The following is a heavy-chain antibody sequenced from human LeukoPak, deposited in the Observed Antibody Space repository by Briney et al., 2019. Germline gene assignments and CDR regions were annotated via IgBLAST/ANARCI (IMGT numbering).Heavy chain of an antibody. CDR2: VYYTGGT. CDR1: GVSMSSSSYY. D-gene: IGHD3-9*01. J-gene: IGHJ4*02. CDR3: AREARFFDWSDLDY. V-gene: IGHV4-39*07. Sequence: PSETLSLTCSVSGVSMSSSSYYWGWIRQPPGRGLEWIGSVYYTGGTYYNPSLKSRVTISIDTSKNQFSLKLSSVTAADTAVYYCAREARFFDWSDLDYWGQGALVTVSS.